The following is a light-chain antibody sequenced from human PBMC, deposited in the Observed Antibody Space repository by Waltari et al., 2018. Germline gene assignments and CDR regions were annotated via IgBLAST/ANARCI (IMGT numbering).Light chain of an antibody. Sequence: DIQLTQSPSFLSASVGDRVTITCRASQGISGYLAWYQQKPGKAPKLLIYAASTLQSGVPSRFSGSGSGTEFTLTISSLQPEDFATYYCQQLNSYTFTFGGGTKVEIK. CDR1: QGISGY. CDR2: AAS. CDR3: QQLNSYTFT. J-gene: IGKJ4*01. V-gene: IGKV1-9*01.